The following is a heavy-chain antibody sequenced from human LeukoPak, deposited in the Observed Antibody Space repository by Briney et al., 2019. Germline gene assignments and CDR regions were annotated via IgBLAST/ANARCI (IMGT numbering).Heavy chain of an antibody. CDR1: GFTFSSYS. V-gene: IGHV3-48*04. J-gene: IGHJ4*02. D-gene: IGHD3-22*01. CDR2: ISSSSSTI. Sequence: PGGSLRLSCAASGFTFSSYSMNWVRQAPGKGLEWVSYISSSSSTIYYADSVKGRFTISRDNAKNSLYLQMNSLRAEDTALYYCARGGDSSGYLIDYWGQGTLVTVSS. CDR3: ARGGDSSGYLIDY.